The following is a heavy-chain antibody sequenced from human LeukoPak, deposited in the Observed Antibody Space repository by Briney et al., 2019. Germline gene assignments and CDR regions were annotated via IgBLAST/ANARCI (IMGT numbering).Heavy chain of an antibody. CDR3: ARVSYYYGSGSYRPTAVYYFDY. D-gene: IGHD3-10*01. J-gene: IGHJ4*02. Sequence: GGSLRLSCAASGFTFSSYEMNCVRQAPGKGRGWVSYISSSGSTIYYADSVKGRFTISRDNAKNSLYLQMNSLRAEDTAVYYCARVSYYYGSGSYRPTAVYYFDYWGQGTLVTVSS. CDR2: ISSSGSTI. V-gene: IGHV3-48*03. CDR1: GFTFSSYE.